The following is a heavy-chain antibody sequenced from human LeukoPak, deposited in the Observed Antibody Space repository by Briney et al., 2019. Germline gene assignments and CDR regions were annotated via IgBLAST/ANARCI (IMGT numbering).Heavy chain of an antibody. V-gene: IGHV1-18*01. CDR3: ARQLRIVVVPAAIYGMDV. D-gene: IGHD2-2*01. J-gene: IGHJ6*02. CDR1: VYTFTSYG. Sequence: ASVKVSCKASVYTFTSYGISWVRQAPGQGLEWMGWISAYNGNTNYAQKLQGRVTMTTDTSTSTAYMELRSLRSDDTAVYYCARQLRIVVVPAAIYGMDVWGQGTTVTVSS. CDR2: ISAYNGNT.